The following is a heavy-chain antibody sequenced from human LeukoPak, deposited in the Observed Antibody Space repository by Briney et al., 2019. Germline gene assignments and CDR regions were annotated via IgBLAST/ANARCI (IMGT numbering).Heavy chain of an antibody. CDR1: GGSFSSYY. V-gene: IGHV4-59*01. CDR2: IYYSGST. D-gene: IGHD3-22*01. J-gene: IGHJ2*01. CDR3: ARCYDDDSRGGYFDL. Sequence: PSETLSLTCAVYGGSFSSYYWSWIRQPPGKGLEWIGYIYYSGSTNYNPSLKSRVTISVDTSKNQFSLKLSSVTAADTAVYYCARCYDDDSRGGYFDLWGRGTLVTVSS.